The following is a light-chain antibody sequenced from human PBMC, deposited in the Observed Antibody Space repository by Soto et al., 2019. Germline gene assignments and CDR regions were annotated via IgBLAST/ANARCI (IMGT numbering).Light chain of an antibody. V-gene: IGKV1-5*01. CDR1: QSISSW. CDR2: DVS. J-gene: IGKJ1*01. CDR3: QQSDTYSRT. Sequence: DIQMTQSPSTLSASLGDRVTITCRASQSISSWLSRYQQKPGKAPKLLMYDVSSLERGVPSRFSGSGSGTEFTLTISSLQPDDFATYYCQQSDTYSRTFGQGTKVDI.